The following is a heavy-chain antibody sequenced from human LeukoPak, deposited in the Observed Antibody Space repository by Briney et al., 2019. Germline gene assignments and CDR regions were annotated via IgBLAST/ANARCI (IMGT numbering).Heavy chain of an antibody. J-gene: IGHJ4*02. CDR1: GGSISSSSYY. Sequence: SETLSLTCTVSGGSISSSSYYWGWIRQPPGKGLEWIGSIYYSGSTYYNPSLKSRVTISVDTSKNQFSLKLSSVTAADTAVYYCASRRAVATPFDYWGQGTLVTVSS. CDR3: ASRRAVATPFDY. D-gene: IGHD6-19*01. V-gene: IGHV4-39*07. CDR2: IYYSGST.